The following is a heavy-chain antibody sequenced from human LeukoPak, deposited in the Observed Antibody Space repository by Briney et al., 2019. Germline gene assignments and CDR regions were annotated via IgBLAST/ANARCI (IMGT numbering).Heavy chain of an antibody. J-gene: IGHJ4*02. CDR2: ISNDGNNR. D-gene: IGHD3-10*01. Sequence: GGSLRLSCAASGFTFSTYTMHWVRQAPGKGLEWVAVISNDGNNRDYADSVKGRFTASRDNSKNTLYLQMVSLRAEDTAVYYCARDRYYSSGRYNYFDQWGQGTLATVSS. CDR1: GFTFSTYT. CDR3: ARDRYYSSGRYNYFDQ. V-gene: IGHV3-30-3*01.